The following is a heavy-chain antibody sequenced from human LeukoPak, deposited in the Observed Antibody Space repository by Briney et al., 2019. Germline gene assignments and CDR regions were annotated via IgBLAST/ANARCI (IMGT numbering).Heavy chain of an antibody. J-gene: IGHJ5*02. CDR2: IYHSGST. Sequence: SETLSLTCTVSGGSISSGSYYWSWIRQPAWKGLEWIGSIYHSGSTYYNPSLKSRVTISVDTSKNQFPLKLSSVTAADTAVYYCARDFWSGYYRPNWFDPWGQGTLVTVSS. CDR1: GGSISSGSYY. CDR3: ARDFWSGYYRPNWFDP. D-gene: IGHD3-3*01. V-gene: IGHV4-39*06.